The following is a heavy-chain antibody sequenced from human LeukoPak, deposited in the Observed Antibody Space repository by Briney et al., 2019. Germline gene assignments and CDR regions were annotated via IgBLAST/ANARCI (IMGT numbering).Heavy chain of an antibody. V-gene: IGHV1-2*02. D-gene: IGHD6-6*01. Sequence: ASVKVSCKASGFTFTAYYMHWVRQAPGQGLEWMGWINPNSGGTNYAQKFQGRVTMTRDTSISTAYMELSRLRSDDTAVYYCARDPARQLAGYYMDVWGKGTTVTVSS. CDR2: INPNSGGT. CDR3: ARDPARQLAGYYMDV. J-gene: IGHJ6*03. CDR1: GFTFTAYY.